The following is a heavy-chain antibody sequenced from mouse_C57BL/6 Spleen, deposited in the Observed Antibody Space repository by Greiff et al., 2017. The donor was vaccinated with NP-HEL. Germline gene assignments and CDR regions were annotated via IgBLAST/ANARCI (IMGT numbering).Heavy chain of an antibody. Sequence: QVQLQQPGAELVKPGASVKLSCKASGYTFTSYWMQWVKQRPGQGLEWIGEIDPSASYTNYNQKFKGKATLTVDTSSSQAYMQLSSLTSEDSAVYYCARRADYYGSSGAYWGQGTLVTVSA. J-gene: IGHJ3*01. D-gene: IGHD1-1*01. CDR1: GYTFTSYW. CDR3: ARRADYYGSSGAY. V-gene: IGHV1-50*01. CDR2: IDPSASYT.